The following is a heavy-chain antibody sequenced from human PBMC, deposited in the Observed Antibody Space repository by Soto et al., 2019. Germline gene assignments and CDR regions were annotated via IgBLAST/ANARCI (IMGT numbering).Heavy chain of an antibody. V-gene: IGHV1-8*01. CDR3: ARESRDTAMVIKYYYYYMDV. D-gene: IGHD5-18*01. J-gene: IGHJ6*03. CDR1: GYTFTSYD. Sequence: ASVKVSCKASGYTFTSYDINWVRQATGQGLEGMGWMNPNSGNTGYAQKFQGRVTMTRNTSISTAYMELSSLRSEDTAVYYCARESRDTAMVIKYYYYYMDVWGKGTTVTVSS. CDR2: MNPNSGNT.